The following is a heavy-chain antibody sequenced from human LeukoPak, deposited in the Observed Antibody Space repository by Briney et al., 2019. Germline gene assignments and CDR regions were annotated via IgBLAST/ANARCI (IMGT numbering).Heavy chain of an antibody. CDR1: GFTFNNYNM. CDR3: ARGGTAVAGTSFDY. CDR2: IYHSGST. V-gene: IGHV4-4*02. D-gene: IGHD6-19*01. Sequence: GSLRLSCAASGFTFNNYNMNWVRQAPGKGLEWIGEIYHSGSTNYNPSLKSRVTISVDKSKNQFSLKLSSVTAADTAVYYCARGGTAVAGTSFDYWGQGTLVTVSS. J-gene: IGHJ4*02.